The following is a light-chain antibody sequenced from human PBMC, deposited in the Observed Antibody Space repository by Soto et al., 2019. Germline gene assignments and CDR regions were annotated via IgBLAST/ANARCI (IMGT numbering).Light chain of an antibody. CDR3: QQYNSYL. CDR2: DAS. J-gene: IGKJ2*01. Sequence: DIQMTQSPSTLSASVGDRVTITCRAGQSISTWLAWYQQKPGKAPKLLIYDASSLQSGVPSRFSGSGSGTEFTLTISSLQPDDFATYYCQQYNSYLFGQGTKV. V-gene: IGKV1-5*01. CDR1: QSISTW.